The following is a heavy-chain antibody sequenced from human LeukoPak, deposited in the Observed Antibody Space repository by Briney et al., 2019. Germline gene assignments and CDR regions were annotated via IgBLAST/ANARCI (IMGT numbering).Heavy chain of an antibody. CDR3: ARPKYYDSSGYHDAFDI. V-gene: IGHV4-34*01. CDR2: INHSGST. Sequence: SETLSLTCAVYSGSFSGYYWSWIRQPPGKGLEWIGEINHSGSTNYNPSLKSRVTISVDTSKNQFSLKLSSVTAADTAVYYCARPKYYDSSGYHDAFDIWGQGTMVTVSS. J-gene: IGHJ3*02. CDR1: SGSFSGYY. D-gene: IGHD3-22*01.